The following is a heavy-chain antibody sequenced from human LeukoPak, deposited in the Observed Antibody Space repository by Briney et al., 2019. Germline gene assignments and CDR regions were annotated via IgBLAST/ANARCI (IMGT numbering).Heavy chain of an antibody. Sequence: ASVTVSCRASGYTFTGYYMHWVRQAPGQGLEWMGWINPNSGGTNYAQKFQGRVTMTRDTSISTAYMELSRLRSDDTAVYYCARVRGSYSARTLDYWGQGTLVTVSS. CDR3: ARVRGSYSARTLDY. CDR2: INPNSGGT. V-gene: IGHV1-2*02. CDR1: GYTFTGYY. J-gene: IGHJ4*02. D-gene: IGHD1-26*01.